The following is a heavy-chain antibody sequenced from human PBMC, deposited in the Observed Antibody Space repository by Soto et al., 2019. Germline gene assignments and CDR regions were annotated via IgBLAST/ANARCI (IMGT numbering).Heavy chain of an antibody. CDR2: INQDGSEK. CDR3: AISFSGTFDF. J-gene: IGHJ4*02. V-gene: IGHV3-7*03. D-gene: IGHD1-26*01. CDR1: VFTISDSW. Sequence: GGSLRLSCAASVFTISDSWMAWVRQASGKGLEWVANINQDGSEKYYVDSVKGRFTISRDNARNSLVLQMNSLRVEDTAVYYCAISFSGTFDFWGQGILVTVSS.